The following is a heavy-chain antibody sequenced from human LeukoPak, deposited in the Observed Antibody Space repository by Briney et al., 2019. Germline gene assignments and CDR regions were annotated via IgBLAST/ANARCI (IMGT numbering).Heavy chain of an antibody. V-gene: IGHV1-46*01. D-gene: IGHD6-19*01. CDR3: ARGCCEGSIEVAGHDY. CDR2: INPSGGRT. CDR1: GYTFSTFY. J-gene: IGHJ4*02. Sequence: ASVKVSCKASGYTFSTFYMHWVRQAPGQGLEWMGLINPSGGRTSYTQKFQDRVTVTRDTSTNTVYLELSSPRYEDTAVYYCARGCCEGSIEVAGHDYWGQGTLVFVSS.